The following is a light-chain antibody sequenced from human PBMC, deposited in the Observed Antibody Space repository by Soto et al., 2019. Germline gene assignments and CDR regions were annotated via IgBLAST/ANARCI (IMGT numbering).Light chain of an antibody. J-gene: IGKJ5*01. V-gene: IGKV3-11*01. Sequence: EIVLTQSPDTQSLSPGDRATLSCRASQSISSYWAWYQQKPGQPPRLLIYDASNRATGIPARFSGSGSGTDFTLTISSLEPEDFAVYYCQQRSDWPPITFGQGTLLAI. CDR2: DAS. CDR3: QQRSDWPPIT. CDR1: QSISSY.